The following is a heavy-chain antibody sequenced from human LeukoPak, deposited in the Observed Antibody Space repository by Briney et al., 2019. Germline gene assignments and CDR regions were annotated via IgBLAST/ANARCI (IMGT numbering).Heavy chain of an antibody. CDR3: ARIGRCCSSISCPDY. Sequence: GGSWGPSWPASGFLFAGFATPGVAQVPGKGRGWGAVISYDGSTKYYADYVKGRFTISRDNSKNTLYLQMNSLRAEDTAVYYCARIGRCCSSISCPDYWGQGTLVTVSS. D-gene: IGHD2-2*01. V-gene: IGHV3-30*04. J-gene: IGHJ4*02. CDR1: GFLFAGFA. CDR2: ISYDGSTK.